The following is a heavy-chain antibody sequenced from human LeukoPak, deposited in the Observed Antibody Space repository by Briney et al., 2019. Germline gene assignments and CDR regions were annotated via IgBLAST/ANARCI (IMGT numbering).Heavy chain of an antibody. D-gene: IGHD3-22*01. Sequence: SETLSLTCTVSGGSISSYYWSWIRQPAGKGLEWIGRIYTSGSTNYNPSLKSRVTMSVDTPKNQFSLKLSSVTAADTAVYYCARDKYYYDSSGYYYFLYWGQGTLVTVSS. CDR2: IYTSGST. CDR3: ARDKYYYDSSGYYYFLY. J-gene: IGHJ4*02. CDR1: GGSISSYY. V-gene: IGHV4-4*07.